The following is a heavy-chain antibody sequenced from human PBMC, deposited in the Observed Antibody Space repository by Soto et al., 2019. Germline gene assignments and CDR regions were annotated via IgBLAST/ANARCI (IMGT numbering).Heavy chain of an antibody. CDR3: ASYYYDSSGYYPAFDY. Sequence: SETLSLTCTVSGGSISSGDYYWSWIRQPPGKGLEWIGYIYYSGSAYYNPSLKSRVTISVDTSKNQFSLKLSSVTAADTAVYYCASYYYDSSGYYPAFDYWGQGTLVTVSS. V-gene: IGHV4-30-4*01. J-gene: IGHJ4*02. CDR1: GGSISSGDYY. CDR2: IYYSGSA. D-gene: IGHD3-22*01.